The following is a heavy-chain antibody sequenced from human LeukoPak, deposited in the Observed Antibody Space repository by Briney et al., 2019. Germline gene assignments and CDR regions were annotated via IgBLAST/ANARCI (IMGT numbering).Heavy chain of an antibody. D-gene: IGHD6-6*01. J-gene: IGHJ4*02. V-gene: IGHV4-30-2*01. CDR3: ARGSSSSQEEGNYFDY. CDR1: GGSMSSGGYY. Sequence: SDTLSLTCTVSGGSMSSGGYYWSWIRQPPGKGLEWIGDIYHSGSTYYNPSLKSRVTISVDRSKNQFSLKLSSVTAADTAVYYCARGSSSSQEEGNYFDYWGQGTLVTVSS. CDR2: IYHSGST.